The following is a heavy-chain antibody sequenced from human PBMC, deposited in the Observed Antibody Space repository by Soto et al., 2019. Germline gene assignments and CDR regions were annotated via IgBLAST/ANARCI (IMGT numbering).Heavy chain of an antibody. D-gene: IGHD3-10*01. J-gene: IGHJ6*02. Sequence: EVQLVESGGGLVKPGGSLRLSCAASGFTFSSYSMNWVRQAPGKGLEWVSSISSSSSYIYYADSVKGRFTISRDNAKNSLYLQMNSLRAEDTAVYYCARLSVRGVISGYYYYGMDVWGQGTTVTVSS. CDR2: ISSSSSYI. V-gene: IGHV3-21*01. CDR1: GFTFSSYS. CDR3: ARLSVRGVISGYYYYGMDV.